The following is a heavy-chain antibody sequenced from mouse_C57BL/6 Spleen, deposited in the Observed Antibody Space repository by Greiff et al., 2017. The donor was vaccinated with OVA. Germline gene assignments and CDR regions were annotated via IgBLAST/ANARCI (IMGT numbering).Heavy chain of an antibody. V-gene: IGHV1-82*01. Sequence: VQLQQSGPELVKPGASVKISCKASGYAFSSSWMNWVKQRPGKGLEWIGRIYPGDGDTNYNGKFKGKATLTADKSSSTAYMQLSSLTSEDSAVYFCARISTVVAKAYWSQGTLVTVSA. CDR3: ARISTVVAKAY. D-gene: IGHD1-1*01. J-gene: IGHJ3*01. CDR2: IYPGDGDT. CDR1: GYAFSSSW.